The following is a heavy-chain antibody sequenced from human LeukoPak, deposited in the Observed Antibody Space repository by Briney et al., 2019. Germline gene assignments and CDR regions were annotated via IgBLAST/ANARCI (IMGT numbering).Heavy chain of an antibody. D-gene: IGHD3-16*01. CDR3: MAVFAHTPY. Sequence: PGGSLRFSCAASGFTLSHAWMDWVRRPPGRGLEWVSRIKSNPDGGTTYYAASVKSRFIITRDDSKRTLYLQMCGRIIEDTAVYYCMAVFAHTPYWGRGALVTVSS. CDR2: IKSNPDGGTT. V-gene: IGHV3-15*01. J-gene: IGHJ4*01. CDR1: GFTLSHAW.